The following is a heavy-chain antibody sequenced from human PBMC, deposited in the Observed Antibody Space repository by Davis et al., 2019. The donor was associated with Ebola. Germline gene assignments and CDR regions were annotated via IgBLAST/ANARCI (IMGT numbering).Heavy chain of an antibody. V-gene: IGHV3-23*01. CDR2: IAHYGGSA. CDR1: GFTFSAYW. J-gene: IGHJ6*04. Sequence: GGSLRLSCAASGFTFSAYWMSWVRQAPGKGLEWVSAIAHYGGSAYYAGSVRSRFTIARDNTKNTLYLQMSSLRPEDTALYYCVKDYDAYGEGMDVWGKGTTVTVSS. D-gene: IGHD4-17*01. CDR3: VKDYDAYGEGMDV.